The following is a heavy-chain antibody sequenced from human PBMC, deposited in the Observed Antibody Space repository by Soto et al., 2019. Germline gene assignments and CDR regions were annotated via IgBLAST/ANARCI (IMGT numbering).Heavy chain of an antibody. D-gene: IGHD6-6*01. CDR1: GGSISSYY. Sequence: QVQLQESGPGLVKPSETLSLTCTVSGGSISSYYWSWIRQPPGKGLEWIGYIYYSGSTNYNPSLKSRVTISVDTSKNQFSLKLSSVTAADTAVYYCARNSWGMDVWGQGTTVTVSS. J-gene: IGHJ6*02. V-gene: IGHV4-59*01. CDR3: ARNSWGMDV. CDR2: IYYSGST.